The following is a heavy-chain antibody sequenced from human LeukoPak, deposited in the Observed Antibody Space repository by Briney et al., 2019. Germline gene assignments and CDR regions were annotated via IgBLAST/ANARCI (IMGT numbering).Heavy chain of an antibody. CDR2: INKDGSDK. D-gene: IGHD2-8*02. CDR3: ARNQHWSRDT. J-gene: IGHJ5*02. CDR1: GFTFSDFW. Sequence: GGSLRLSCAASGFTFSDFWVEWFRQAPGKGLEWVANINKDGSDKYYMDSVTGRFSISRDNAKNSLSLQMNSLRVDDTAVYYCARNQHWSRDTWGQGILVTVSS. V-gene: IGHV3-7*01.